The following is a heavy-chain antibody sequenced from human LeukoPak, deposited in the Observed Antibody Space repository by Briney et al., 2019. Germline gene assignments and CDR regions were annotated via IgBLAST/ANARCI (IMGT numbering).Heavy chain of an antibody. CDR1: GFTFSSYG. Sequence: PGGSLRLSCAASGFTFSSYGMHWVRRAPGKGLEWVAVISYDGSNKYYADSVKGRFTISRDNSKNTLYLQMSSLRAEDTAVYYCAKDQSFGYSSSPRASYYYGMDVWGQGTTVTVSS. CDR2: ISYDGSNK. V-gene: IGHV3-30*18. J-gene: IGHJ6*02. D-gene: IGHD6-6*01. CDR3: AKDQSFGYSSSPRASYYYGMDV.